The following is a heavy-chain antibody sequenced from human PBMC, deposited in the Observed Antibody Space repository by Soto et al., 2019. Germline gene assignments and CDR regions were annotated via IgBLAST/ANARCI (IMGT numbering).Heavy chain of an antibody. CDR3: ARDRLIYYDSSGYQTLYYYGMDV. Sequence: PGGSLRLSCAASGFTFSSYSMNWVRQAPGKGLEWVSSISSSSSYIYYADSVKGRFTISRDNAKNSLYLQMNSLRAEDTAVYYCARDRLIYYDSSGYQTLYYYGMDVWGQGTTVTVSS. CDR1: GFTFSSYS. J-gene: IGHJ6*02. D-gene: IGHD3-22*01. V-gene: IGHV3-21*01. CDR2: ISSSSSYI.